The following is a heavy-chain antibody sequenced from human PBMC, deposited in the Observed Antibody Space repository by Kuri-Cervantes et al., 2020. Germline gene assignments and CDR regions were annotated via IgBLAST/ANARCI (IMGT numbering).Heavy chain of an antibody. CDR2: IKQDGSEK. CDR1: GFTFTNSW. J-gene: IGHJ4*02. CDR3: ARTVGDFWSYFDY. D-gene: IGHD4-17*01. V-gene: IGHV3-7*01. Sequence: GESLKISCAASGFTFTNSWMTWVRQAPGKGLEWVANIKQDGSEKYYVDSVKGRFTISRDNAKNSLYLQMNSLRAEDTAVYYCARTVGDFWSYFDYWGQGPLVTVSS.